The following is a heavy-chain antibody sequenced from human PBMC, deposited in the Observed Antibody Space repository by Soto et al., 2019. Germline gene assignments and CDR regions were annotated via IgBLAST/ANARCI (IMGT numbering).Heavy chain of an antibody. Sequence: PGGSLRLSCAASGFTFSSYGMHWVRQAPGKGLEWVAVISYDGSNKYYADSVKGRFTISRDNSKNTLYLQMNSLRAEDTAVYYCAKMVVEYYGSGSYYIYYYGMDVWGQGTTVTVSS. V-gene: IGHV3-30*18. CDR3: AKMVVEYYGSGSYYIYYYGMDV. CDR1: GFTFSSYG. CDR2: ISYDGSNK. J-gene: IGHJ6*02. D-gene: IGHD3-10*01.